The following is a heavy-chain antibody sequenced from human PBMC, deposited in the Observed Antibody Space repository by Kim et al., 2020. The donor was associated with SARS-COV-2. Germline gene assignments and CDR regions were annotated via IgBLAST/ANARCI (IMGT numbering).Heavy chain of an antibody. J-gene: IGHJ5*02. Sequence: GGSLRLSCAASGFTFSSYSMNWVRQAPGKGPEWVSYISNSASTIYYADSVKGRFTISRDNGKNSLYLQMNSLRDEDTAVYYCARVRDYSNWVGWFDPWGQGTLVIVSS. CDR1: GFTFSSYS. D-gene: IGHD4-4*01. CDR2: ISNSASTI. CDR3: ARVRDYSNWVGWFDP. V-gene: IGHV3-48*02.